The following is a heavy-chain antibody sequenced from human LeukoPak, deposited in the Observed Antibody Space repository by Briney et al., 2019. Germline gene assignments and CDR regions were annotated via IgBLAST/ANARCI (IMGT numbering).Heavy chain of an antibody. J-gene: IGHJ4*02. CDR3: ARDQTDGMLRVSSGWFVLDY. V-gene: IGHV1-18*01. Sequence: GASVKVSCKASGYTFTSYGISWVRQAPGQGLEWMGWISAYNGNTNYAQKLQGRVTMTTDTSTSTACMELRSLRSDDTAVYYCARDQTDGMLRVSSGWFVLDYWGQGTLVTVSS. CDR1: GYTFTSYG. D-gene: IGHD6-19*01. CDR2: ISAYNGNT.